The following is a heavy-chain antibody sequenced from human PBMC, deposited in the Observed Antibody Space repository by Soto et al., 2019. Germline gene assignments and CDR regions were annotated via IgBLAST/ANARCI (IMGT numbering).Heavy chain of an antibody. Sequence: SVKVSCKASGGTFSSYAISWVRQAPGQGLEWMGGIIPIFGTANYAQKFQGRVTITADESTSTAYMELSSLRSEDTAVYYCAAVPTNHYDFWDYWGQGTLVTVSS. CDR3: AAVPTNHYDFWDY. V-gene: IGHV1-69*13. D-gene: IGHD3-3*01. J-gene: IGHJ4*02. CDR2: IIPIFGTA. CDR1: GGTFSSYA.